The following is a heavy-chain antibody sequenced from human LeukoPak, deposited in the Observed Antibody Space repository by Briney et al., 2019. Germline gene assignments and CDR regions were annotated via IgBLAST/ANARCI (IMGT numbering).Heavy chain of an antibody. CDR1: GXTFSSYS. Sequence: GGSLRLSCAASGXTFSSYSMNWVRQAPGKGLEWVSYISSSSSTIYYADSVKGRFTISRDNAKNSLYLQTNSLRDEDTAVYYCARQPRSPYTGYDPWGQGTLVTVSS. V-gene: IGHV3-48*02. CDR2: ISSSSSTI. CDR3: ARQPRSPYTGYDP. D-gene: IGHD5-12*01. J-gene: IGHJ5*02.